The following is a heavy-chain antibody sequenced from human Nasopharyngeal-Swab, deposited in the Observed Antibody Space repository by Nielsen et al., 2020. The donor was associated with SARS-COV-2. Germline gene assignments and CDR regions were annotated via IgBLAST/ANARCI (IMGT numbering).Heavy chain of an antibody. J-gene: IGHJ6*02. D-gene: IGHD1-26*01. CDR2: IFSNDEK. V-gene: IGHV2-26*01. CDR1: GFSLSNARMG. CDR3: ARQAFLSGSYRADYYYGMDV. Sequence: SGPTLVKPTETLTLTCTVSGFSLSNARMGVSWIRQPPGNALEWLAHIFSNDEKSYSTSLKSRLTISKDTSKSQVVLTMTNMDPVDTATYYCARQAFLSGSYRADYYYGMDVWGQGTTVTVSS.